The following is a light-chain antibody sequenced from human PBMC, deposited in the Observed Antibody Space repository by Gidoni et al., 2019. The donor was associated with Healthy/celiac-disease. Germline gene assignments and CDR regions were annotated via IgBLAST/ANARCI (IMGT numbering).Light chain of an antibody. CDR3: QKRSNRYS. CDR2: DAS. V-gene: IGKV3-11*01. CDR1: QSVSSY. Sequence: EIVLTQSPATLSLSPGERATLSCRASQSVSSYLAWYQQKPGQAPRLLIDDASNRATGIPARFSGRGSVTDFNLTISRLEHEDFAVYYCQKRSNRYSFGQGTKLEIK. J-gene: IGKJ2*03.